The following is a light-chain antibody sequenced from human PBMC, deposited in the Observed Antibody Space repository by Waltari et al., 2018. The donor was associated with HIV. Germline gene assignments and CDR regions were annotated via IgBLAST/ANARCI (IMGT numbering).Light chain of an antibody. J-gene: IGKJ1*01. CDR3: LQAFSYPLT. V-gene: IGKV1-6*02. CDR1: RGIGND. Sequence: AIQMTQSPSSLSASVGDRVTITCRASRGIGNDLGWYQQQPGQAPKLLIFAASSLQTGVPSRFSGSGSGTDFTLTISSLQPEDFATYYCLQAFSYPLTFGQGTKVEI. CDR2: AAS.